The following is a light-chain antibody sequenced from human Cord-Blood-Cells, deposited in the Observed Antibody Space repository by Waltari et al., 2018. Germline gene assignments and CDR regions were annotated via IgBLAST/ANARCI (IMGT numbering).Light chain of an antibody. J-gene: IGKJ1*01. CDR1: QSVSSRY. V-gene: IGKV3-20*01. Sequence: IVLTHSPGTLSLPPGERATLSCRASQSVSSRYLAWYQQKPGQAPRLLIYGASSRATGIPDRFSGSGSGTDFTLTISRLEPEDFAVYYCQQYGSSRWWTFGQGTKVEIK. CDR3: QQYGSSRWWT. CDR2: GAS.